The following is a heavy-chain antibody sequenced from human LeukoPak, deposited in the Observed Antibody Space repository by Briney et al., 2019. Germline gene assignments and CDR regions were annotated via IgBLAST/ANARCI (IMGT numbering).Heavy chain of an antibody. CDR2: AFYTGKT. CDR3: ARVFDS. CDR1: GGSVSTSDYY. J-gene: IGHJ4*02. Sequence: SETLSLTCTVSGGSVSTSDYYWGWIRQSPVKGLEWIGDAFYTGKTNYNPSLRGRATISIDTSKNQFSLKLTYVTAADSAVYYCARVFDSWGQGTLVTVSS. V-gene: IGHV4-39*07.